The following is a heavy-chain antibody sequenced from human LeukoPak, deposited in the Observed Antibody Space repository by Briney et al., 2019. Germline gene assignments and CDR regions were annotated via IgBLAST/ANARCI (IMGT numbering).Heavy chain of an antibody. D-gene: IGHD4-11*01. CDR1: GFTFSSYG. Sequence: PGRSLRLSCAASGFTFSSYGMHWVRQAPGKGLEWVAVIWYDGSNKYYADSVKGRFTISRDNSKNTLYLQMNSLRAEDTAVYYCARAGGGYSNYRAIYYGKDVWGQGTTVTASS. CDR3: ARAGGGYSNYRAIYYGKDV. V-gene: IGHV3-33*01. J-gene: IGHJ6*02. CDR2: IWYDGSNK.